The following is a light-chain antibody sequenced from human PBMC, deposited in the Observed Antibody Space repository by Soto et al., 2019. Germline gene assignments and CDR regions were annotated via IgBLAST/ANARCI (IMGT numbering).Light chain of an antibody. CDR1: QSVSSTY. CDR3: QQYNNWPRT. V-gene: IGKV3-20*01. Sequence: EVVLTQSPGTLSLSPGERATLSCRASQSVSSTYVAWYQHIPGQTPRLLIYGASNRATGIPDRFSGSGSGTDFTLTISSLQSEDFAVYYCQQYNNWPRTFGQGTKVEIK. J-gene: IGKJ1*01. CDR2: GAS.